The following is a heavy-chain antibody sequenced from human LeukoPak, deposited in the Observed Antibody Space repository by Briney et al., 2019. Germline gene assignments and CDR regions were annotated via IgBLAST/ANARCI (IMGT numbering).Heavy chain of an antibody. J-gene: IGHJ4*02. CDR1: GYTFTGYY. V-gene: IGHV1-2*02. CDR3: ARDYDILTGYYNAQFDY. D-gene: IGHD3-9*01. CDR2: INPNSGGT. Sequence: GASVKVSCKASGYTFTGYYMHWVRQAPGQGLEWMGWINPNSGGTNYAQKFQGRVTMTRDTSISTAYMEPSRLRSDDTAVYYCARDYDILTGYYNAQFDYWGQGTLVTVSS.